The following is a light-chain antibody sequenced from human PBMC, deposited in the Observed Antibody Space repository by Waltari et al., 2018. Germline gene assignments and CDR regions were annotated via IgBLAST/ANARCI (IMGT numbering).Light chain of an antibody. CDR3: QVWDSSSDHVV. CDR1: NIESKS. CDR2: DDS. Sequence: SYVLTQPPPLSVAPGKTARITCGGTNIESKSVNLYQQKPGQAPGLVVYDDSDRPSGIPERFSGSNSGNTATLTISRVEAGDEADYYCQVWDSSSDHVVFGGGTKLTVL. V-gene: IGLV3-21*03. J-gene: IGLJ2*01.